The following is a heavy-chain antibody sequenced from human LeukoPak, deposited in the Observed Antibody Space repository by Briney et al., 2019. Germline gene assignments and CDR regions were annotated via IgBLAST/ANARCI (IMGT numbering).Heavy chain of an antibody. D-gene: IGHD6-19*01. CDR2: INHSGST. Sequence: SETLSLTCAVYGGSFSGYYWSWIRQPPGKGLEWNGEINHSGSTNYNPSLKSRVTISVDTSKNQFSLKLSSVTAADTAVYYCARGWYSSGWLHRPRLFDYWGQGTLITVSS. J-gene: IGHJ4*02. CDR1: GGSFSGYY. CDR3: ARGWYSSGWLHRPRLFDY. V-gene: IGHV4-34*01.